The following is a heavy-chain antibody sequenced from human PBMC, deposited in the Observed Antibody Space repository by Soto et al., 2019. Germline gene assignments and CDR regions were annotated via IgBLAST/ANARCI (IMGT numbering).Heavy chain of an antibody. D-gene: IGHD5-18*01. Sequence: SETLSLTCTVSGGSISSYYWSWIRQPPGKGLEWIGYIYYSGSTNYNPSLKSRVTISVDTSKNQFSLKLSSVTAADTAVYYCARVRDTAMALVQLWFAPWGQGTLVTVSS. CDR1: GGSISSYY. CDR3: ARVRDTAMALVQLWFAP. J-gene: IGHJ5*02. V-gene: IGHV4-59*01. CDR2: IYYSGST.